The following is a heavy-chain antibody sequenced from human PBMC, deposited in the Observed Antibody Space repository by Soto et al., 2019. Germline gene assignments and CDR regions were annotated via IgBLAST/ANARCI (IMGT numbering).Heavy chain of an antibody. CDR2: IIPIFGTA. CDR3: ATPRGGEQLGHAFDI. Sequence: SVKVSCKASGGTFSSYAISWVREAPGQGLEWMGGIIPIFGTANYAQKFQGRVTITADESTSTAYMELSSLRSEDTAVYYCATPRGGEQLGHAFDIWGQGTMVTVSS. CDR1: GGTFSSYA. J-gene: IGHJ3*02. V-gene: IGHV1-69*13. D-gene: IGHD6-6*01.